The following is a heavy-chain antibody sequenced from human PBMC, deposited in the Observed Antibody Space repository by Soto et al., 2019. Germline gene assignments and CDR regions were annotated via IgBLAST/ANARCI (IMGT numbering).Heavy chain of an antibody. CDR2: SYYTGGT. CDR1: GGSMTSGDYY. J-gene: IGHJ4*02. Sequence: SETLSLTCTVSGGSMTSGDYYWSWIRQPPGKGLEWLAYSYYTGGTYSNPSLESRLTVAIDTSKNQFSLNLTSVTAADTAVYYCARDYRGGYDEWGQGTLVTVSS. CDR3: ARDYRGGYDE. V-gene: IGHV4-30-4*01. D-gene: IGHD5-12*01.